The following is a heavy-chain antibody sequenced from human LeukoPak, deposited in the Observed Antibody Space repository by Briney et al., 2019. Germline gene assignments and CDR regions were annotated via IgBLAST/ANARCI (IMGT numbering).Heavy chain of an antibody. CDR3: ARDLTASLLWFGEQFDP. J-gene: IGHJ5*02. Sequence: SETLSLTCAVYGGSFSGYYWSWIRQPPGKGLEWIGSIYYSGSTYYNPSLKSRVTISVDTSKNQFSLKLSSVTAADTAVYYCARDLTASLLWFGEQFDPWGKGTLVTVSS. CDR1: GGSFSGYY. CDR2: IYYSGST. V-gene: IGHV4-34*01. D-gene: IGHD3-10*01.